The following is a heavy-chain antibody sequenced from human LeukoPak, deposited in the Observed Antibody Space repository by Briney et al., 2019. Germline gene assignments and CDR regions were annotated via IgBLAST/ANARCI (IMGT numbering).Heavy chain of an antibody. V-gene: IGHV3-7*03. CDR3: ARVSDLSVAAYFDY. J-gene: IGHJ4*02. D-gene: IGHD6-19*01. Sequence: GGSLRLSCAASGFTFSSYWMSWVRQAPGKGLEWVANIKQDGSEKYYVDSVKGRFTISRDNAKNSLYLQMNSLRAEDTALYYCARVSDLSVAAYFDYWGQGTLVTVSS. CDR1: GFTFSSYW. CDR2: IKQDGSEK.